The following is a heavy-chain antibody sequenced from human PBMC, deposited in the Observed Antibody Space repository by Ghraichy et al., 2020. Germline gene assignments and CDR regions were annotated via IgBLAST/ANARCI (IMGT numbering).Heavy chain of an antibody. D-gene: IGHD4-17*01. CDR3: ARIPPGDTVAKEFPSVG. V-gene: IGHV3-21*01. CDR1: GFTFSSYS. Sequence: GSLNISCAASGFTFSSYSMNWVRQAPGKGLEWVSSISSSSSYIYYADSVKGRFTISRDNAKNSLYLQMNSLRAEDTAVYYCARIPPGDTVAKEFPSVGWGQGTLVTVSS. CDR2: ISSSSSYI. J-gene: IGHJ4*02.